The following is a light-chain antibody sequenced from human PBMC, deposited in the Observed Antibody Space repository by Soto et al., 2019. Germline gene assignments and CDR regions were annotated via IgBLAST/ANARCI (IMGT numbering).Light chain of an antibody. CDR1: QGIRND. V-gene: IGKV1-6*01. CDR3: LQDYSYPRM. J-gene: IGKJ1*01. Sequence: ALQMTQSPSSLSASVGDRVTIICRASQGIRNDLGWYQQRPGKAPKLLIYATSNLQSGVPSRFSGSGSGTDFTLTISSLQPEDFATYYCLQDYSYPRMFGQGTKVEIK. CDR2: ATS.